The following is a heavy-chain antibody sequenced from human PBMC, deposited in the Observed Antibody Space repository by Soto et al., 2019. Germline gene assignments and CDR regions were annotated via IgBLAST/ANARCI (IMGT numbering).Heavy chain of an antibody. CDR2: IYNGGRT. J-gene: IGHJ4*02. CDR1: GDSISSDGYH. D-gene: IGHD2-8*01. Sequence: PSETLSLPCTVSGDSISSDGYHWSWIRQSPGKGLEWIGYIYNGGRTFYRPSLESRINMSLDATKNSYSLRLTSVTAADTAVYYCARAPVGMDSINFFDHWGQGILVTVS. V-gene: IGHV4-30-4*01. CDR3: ARAPVGMDSINFFDH.